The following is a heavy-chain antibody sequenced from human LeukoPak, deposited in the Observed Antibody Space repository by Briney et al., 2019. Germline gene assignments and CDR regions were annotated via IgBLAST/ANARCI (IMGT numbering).Heavy chain of an antibody. V-gene: IGHV6-1*01. Sequence: SQTLSLTCAISGDSVSNNNAAWNWIRQSPSRGLEWLGRTYYRSKWYNDYAVSLKSRITINPDTSKNQFSLQLNSVTPEDTAVYYCARASHNNGSYDYWGPGTLVTVSS. D-gene: IGHD3-10*01. CDR2: TYYRSKWYN. J-gene: IGHJ4*02. CDR3: ARASHNNGSYDY. CDR1: GDSVSNNNAA.